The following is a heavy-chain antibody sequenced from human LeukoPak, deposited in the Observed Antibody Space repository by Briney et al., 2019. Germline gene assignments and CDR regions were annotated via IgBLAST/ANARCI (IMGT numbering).Heavy chain of an antibody. V-gene: IGHV3-20*03. J-gene: IGHJ4*02. Sequence: EWVSGINWNGGSTGYADSVKGRFTISRDNAKNSLYLQMNSLRAEDTALYYCARGELGIFDYWGQGTLVTVSS. CDR2: INWNGGST. CDR3: ARGELGIFDY. D-gene: IGHD7-27*01.